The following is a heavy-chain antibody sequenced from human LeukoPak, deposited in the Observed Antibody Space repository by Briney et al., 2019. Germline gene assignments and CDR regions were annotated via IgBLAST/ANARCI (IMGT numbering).Heavy chain of an antibody. CDR2: INPNSGGT. CDR3: ARERTGYYYYYMDV. J-gene: IGHJ6*03. D-gene: IGHD1-1*01. Sequence: ASVKVSCKASGYTFTGYYMHWVRQAPGQGLEWMGWINPNSGGTNYAQKFQGRVTMTRDTSISTAYMELSRLRSDDTAVYYCARERTGYYYYYMDVWGKGTTVTISS. CDR1: GYTFTGYY. V-gene: IGHV1-2*02.